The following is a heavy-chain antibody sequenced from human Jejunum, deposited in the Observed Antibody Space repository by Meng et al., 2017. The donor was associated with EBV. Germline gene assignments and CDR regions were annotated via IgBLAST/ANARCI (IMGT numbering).Heavy chain of an antibody. CDR1: GFTFSNSA. Sequence: EVQLLVSGGGLVQPGGSLRLSCAASGFTFSNSAMSWVRQAPGKGLEWVSVISGSAGNTYYADSVKGRFTISRDLSNNTLYLQMNSLRAEDTAIYYCAKLLKYWGQGTMVTVSA. CDR2: ISGSAGNT. V-gene: IGHV3-23*01. J-gene: IGHJ4*02. CDR3: AKLLKY.